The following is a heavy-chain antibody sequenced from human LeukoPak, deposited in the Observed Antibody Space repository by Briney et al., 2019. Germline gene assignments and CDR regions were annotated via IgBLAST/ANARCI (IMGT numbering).Heavy chain of an antibody. J-gene: IGHJ5*02. D-gene: IGHD2-2*01. CDR2: IYYSGST. CDR3: ARRYCSSTSCYWDNWFDP. V-gene: IGHV4-59*12. CDR1: GGSISSYY. Sequence: SETLSLTCTVSGGSISSYYWSWIRQPPGKGLEWIGYIYYSGSTNYNPSLKSRVTISVDTSKNQFSLKLSSVTAADTAVYYCARRYCSSTSCYWDNWFDPWGQGTLVTVSS.